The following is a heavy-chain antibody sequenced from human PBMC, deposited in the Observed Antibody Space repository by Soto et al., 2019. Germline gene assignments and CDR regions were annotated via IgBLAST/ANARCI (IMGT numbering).Heavy chain of an antibody. CDR1: GFTFSTYS. CDR2: ISSSSSYI. V-gene: IGHV3-21*01. Sequence: EVQLVESGGGLVKPGGYLRLSCAASGFTFSTYSMNWVRQAPGKGLEWVSSISSSSSYIYYADSGKGRFTISRDNAKNSLYLQMNGLSAEDTAVYYCARPDRDWYFDLWGRGTLVTVSS. J-gene: IGHJ2*01. CDR3: ARPDRDWYFDL.